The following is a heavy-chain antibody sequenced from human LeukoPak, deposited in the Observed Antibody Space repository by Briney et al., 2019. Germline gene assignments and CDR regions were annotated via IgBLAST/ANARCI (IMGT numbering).Heavy chain of an antibody. CDR2: IWYDGINK. V-gene: IGHV3-33*01. D-gene: IGHD1-26*01. J-gene: IGHJ4*02. Sequence: GGSLRLSCAASGFAFSSYGMHWVRQAPGKGLEGVAVIWYDGINKYYADSVKGRFTISRDNSKNTLYLQMNGLRAEDTAVYYCARGMVGATYFDYWGQGTLVTVSS. CDR1: GFAFSSYG. CDR3: ARGMVGATYFDY.